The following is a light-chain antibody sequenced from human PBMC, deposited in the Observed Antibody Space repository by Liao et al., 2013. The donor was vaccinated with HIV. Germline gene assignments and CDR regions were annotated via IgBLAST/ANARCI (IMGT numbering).Light chain of an antibody. Sequence: SYELTQPPSVSVSPGQTASITCSGDKLGDNYASWYQQKPGQSPVLVIYQDDKRPPAIPERFSGSNSGNTATLTISGTQAMDEADYYCQAWDSSTEVFGTGTKVIVL. CDR3: QAWDSSTEV. CDR2: QDD. V-gene: IGLV3-1*01. J-gene: IGLJ1*01. CDR1: KLGDNY.